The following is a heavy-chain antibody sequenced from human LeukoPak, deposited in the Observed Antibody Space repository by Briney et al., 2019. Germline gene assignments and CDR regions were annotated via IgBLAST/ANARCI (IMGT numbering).Heavy chain of an antibody. J-gene: IGHJ6*02. CDR1: GYTFTSYD. Sequence: GASVKVSCKASGYTFTSYDINWVRQATGQGLEWMGWMNPNSGNTGYAQKFQGRVTMTRNTSISTAYMELSSLRSEDTAVYYCARVSRHYDSSGYYYLGLYGMDVWGQGTTVTVSS. D-gene: IGHD3-22*01. CDR3: ARVSRHYDSSGYYYLGLYGMDV. CDR2: MNPNSGNT. V-gene: IGHV1-8*01.